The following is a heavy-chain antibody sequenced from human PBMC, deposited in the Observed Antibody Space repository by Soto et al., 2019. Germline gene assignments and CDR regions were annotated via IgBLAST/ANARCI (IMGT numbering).Heavy chain of an antibody. Sequence: SETLSLTCTVSGGSISSGGYYWRWIRQHPGKGLEWIGYIYYSGSTYYNPSLKSRVTISVDTSKNQFSLKLSSVTAADTAVYYCARGVVAAFDIWGQGTVVTVSS. V-gene: IGHV4-31*03. CDR1: GGSISSGGYY. D-gene: IGHD3-22*01. CDR2: IYYSGST. J-gene: IGHJ3*02. CDR3: ARGVVAAFDI.